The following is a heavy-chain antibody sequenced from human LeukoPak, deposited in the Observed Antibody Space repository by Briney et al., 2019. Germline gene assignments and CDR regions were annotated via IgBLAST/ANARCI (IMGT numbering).Heavy chain of an antibody. J-gene: IGHJ6*03. CDR1: GFTFGDYA. Sequence: PGGSLRLSCTASGFTFGDYATSWFRQAPGKGLEWVGFIRSKAFGGTIKYAASVRGRFTISRDDSKNIAYLQMDSPKTEDTAVYYCTRDRRLRGGLGYSGYDNYYYYMDVWGKGTTVTVSS. CDR3: TRDRRLRGGLGYSGYDNYYYYMDV. CDR2: IRSKAFGGTI. D-gene: IGHD5-12*01. V-gene: IGHV3-49*03.